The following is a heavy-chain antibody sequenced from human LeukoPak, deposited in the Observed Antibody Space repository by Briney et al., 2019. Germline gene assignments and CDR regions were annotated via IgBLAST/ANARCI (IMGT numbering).Heavy chain of an antibody. J-gene: IGHJ4*02. D-gene: IGHD3-22*01. CDR3: AKTTYYYDSSGYDY. CDR1: GFTFSSYA. CDR2: ISYDGSNK. V-gene: IGHV3-30-3*01. Sequence: GRSLRLSCAASGFTFSSYAMHWVRQAPGKGLEWVAVISYDGSNKYYADSVKGRFTISRDNSKNTLYLQMNSLRAEDTAVYYCAKTTYYYDSSGYDYWGQGTLVTVSS.